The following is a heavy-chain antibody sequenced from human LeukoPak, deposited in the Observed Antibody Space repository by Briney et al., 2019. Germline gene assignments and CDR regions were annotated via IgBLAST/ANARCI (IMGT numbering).Heavy chain of an antibody. D-gene: IGHD3/OR15-3a*01. J-gene: IGHJ3*02. CDR3: TRDGTGGQASDI. Sequence: ASVKVSCKASGYTFSNYYMHWVRQAPGQGLEWMGWIIPNSGGTNQAQKFQGRVTMTSDTSISTAYMELNRLTSDDTAMNYCTRDGTGGQASDIWGQGTMVTVSS. CDR1: GYTFSNYY. V-gene: IGHV1-2*02. CDR2: IIPNSGGT.